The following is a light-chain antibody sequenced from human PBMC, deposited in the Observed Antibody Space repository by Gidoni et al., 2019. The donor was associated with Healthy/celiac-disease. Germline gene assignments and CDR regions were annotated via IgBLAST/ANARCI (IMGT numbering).Light chain of an antibody. CDR2: QDS. V-gene: IGLV3-1*01. CDR3: QAWDSSHRV. Sequence: SYELTQPPSVSVSPGQTASITCSGDKLGDKYACWYQQKPGQSPVMVIYQDSKRPSGIHERFSGSNSGNTATLTISGTQAMDEADYYCQAWDSSHRVFGGGTKLTVL. J-gene: IGLJ2*01. CDR1: KLGDKY.